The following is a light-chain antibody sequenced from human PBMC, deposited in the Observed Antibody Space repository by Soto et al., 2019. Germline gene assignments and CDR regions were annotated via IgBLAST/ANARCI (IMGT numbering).Light chain of an antibody. J-gene: IGKJ4*01. V-gene: IGKV3-20*01. CDR2: AAS. Sequence: EIVLAQSPGTLSLSPGERANLSCRASQRVSSSYLAWYQQKPGQAPRLLIYAASSRATGIPDRFSGSGSETDFTLTISRLEPEDFAVYYCQQYGSSPHTFGGRTKVEIK. CDR3: QQYGSSPHT. CDR1: QRVSSSY.